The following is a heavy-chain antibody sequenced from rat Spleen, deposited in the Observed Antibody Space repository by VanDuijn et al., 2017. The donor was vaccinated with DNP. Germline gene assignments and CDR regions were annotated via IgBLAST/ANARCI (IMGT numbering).Heavy chain of an antibody. V-gene: IGHV5-25*01. Sequence: EVQLVESGEHLVQPGGSMKLSCAASGFTFSHYYMAWVRQAPTTGLEWVASISTGRGTTYYRDSVKGRLTISRDNAKSMLYLQVDSLRPEDTATYHCASIIAGIGYFDYWGQGVMVTVSS. CDR3: ASIIAGIGYFDY. J-gene: IGHJ2*01. CDR1: GFTFSHYY. D-gene: IGHD1-4*01. CDR2: ISTGRGTT.